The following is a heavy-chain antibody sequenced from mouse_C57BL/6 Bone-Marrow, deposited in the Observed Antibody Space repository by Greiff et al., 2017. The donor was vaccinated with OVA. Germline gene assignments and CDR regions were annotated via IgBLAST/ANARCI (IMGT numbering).Heavy chain of an antibody. CDR1: GYAFTNYL. D-gene: IGHD4-1*01. J-gene: IGHJ2*01. Sequence: QVQLKESGAELVRPGTSVKVSCKASGYAFTNYLIEWVKQRPGQGLEWIGVINPGSGGTNYNEKFKGKATLTADKSSSTAYMQLSSLTSEDSAVYFCALNWDFDYWGQGTTLTVSS. CDR2: INPGSGGT. CDR3: ALNWDFDY. V-gene: IGHV1-54*01.